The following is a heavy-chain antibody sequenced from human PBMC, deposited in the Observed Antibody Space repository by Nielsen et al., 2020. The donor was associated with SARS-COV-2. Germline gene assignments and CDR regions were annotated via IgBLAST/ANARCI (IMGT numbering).Heavy chain of an antibody. CDR2: ISGSGTYI. Sequence: GGSLRLSCAASTFTFSPYNMNWVRQAPGKGLEWVSSISGSGTYIFYADSVKGRFTISRDNAKNSLYLQMNSLRAEDTALYYCASTSYPNYGMDVWGQGTTVTVSS. V-gene: IGHV3-21*04. D-gene: IGHD2-2*01. CDR3: ASTSYPNYGMDV. J-gene: IGHJ6*02. CDR1: TFTFSPYN.